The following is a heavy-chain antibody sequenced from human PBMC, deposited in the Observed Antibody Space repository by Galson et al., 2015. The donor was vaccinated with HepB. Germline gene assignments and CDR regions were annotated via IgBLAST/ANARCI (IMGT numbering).Heavy chain of an antibody. CDR2: INHSGST. J-gene: IGHJ4*02. Sequence: TLSLTCAVYGGTFSGYYWSWIRQPPGKGLEWIGEINHSGSTNYNPSLKSRVTISVDTSKNQFSLKLSSVTAADTAVYYCARGHYFDYWGQGTLVTVSS. CDR3: ARGHYFDY. CDR1: GGTFSGYY. V-gene: IGHV4-34*01.